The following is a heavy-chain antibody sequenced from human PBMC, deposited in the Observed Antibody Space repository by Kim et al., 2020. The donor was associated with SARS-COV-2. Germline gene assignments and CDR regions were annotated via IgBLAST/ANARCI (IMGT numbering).Heavy chain of an antibody. Sequence: GGSLRLSCAASGFTFSSYGMHWVRQAPGKGLEWVAVISYDGSNKYYADSVKGRFTISRDNSKNTLYLQMNSLRAEDTAVYYCAKDEEARYYYGSGSVQH. CDR2: ISYDGSNK. CDR1: GFTFSSYG. V-gene: IGHV3-30*18. CDR3: AKDEEARYYYGSGSVQH. D-gene: IGHD3-10*01. J-gene: IGHJ1*01.